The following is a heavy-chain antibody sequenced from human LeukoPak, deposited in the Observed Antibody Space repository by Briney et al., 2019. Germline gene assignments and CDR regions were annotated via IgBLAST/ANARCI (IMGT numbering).Heavy chain of an antibody. CDR3: ACSYDFLTGYHY. CDR1: GGTFSSYA. Sequence: SVKVSCKASGGTFSSYAISWVRQAPGQGLEWMGRIIPILGIANYAQKFQGRVTITADKSTSTAYMELSSLRSEDTAVYYCACSYDFLTGYHYWGQGTQVTGSS. V-gene: IGHV1-69*04. D-gene: IGHD3-9*01. CDR2: IIPILGIA. J-gene: IGHJ4*02.